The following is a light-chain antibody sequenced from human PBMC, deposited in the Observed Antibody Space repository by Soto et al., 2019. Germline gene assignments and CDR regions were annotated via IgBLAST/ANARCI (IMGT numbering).Light chain of an antibody. CDR1: QSISSW. J-gene: IGKJ5*01. CDR2: DAS. V-gene: IGKV1-5*01. CDR3: QQYNNWPPIT. Sequence: DIQMHQSPSTMSASVGDGVTITRRGSQSISSWLAWYQQKPGKAPKLLIYDASTRATGIPARFSGSGSGTEFTLTISSLQSEDLAVYYCQQYNNWPPITFGKGTRLEIK.